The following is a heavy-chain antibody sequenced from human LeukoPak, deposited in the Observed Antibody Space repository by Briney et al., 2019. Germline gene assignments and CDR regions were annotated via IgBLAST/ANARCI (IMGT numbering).Heavy chain of an antibody. CDR2: IIPIFGTA. V-gene: IGHV1-69*13. CDR3: AREGSSSSGGVPN. Sequence: EASVKVSCKASGGTFSSYAISWVRQAPGQGLEWMGGIIPIFGTANYAQKFQGRVTITADESTSTAYMELSSLRSEDTAVYYCAREGSSSSGGVPNWGQGTLVTVSS. J-gene: IGHJ4*02. CDR1: GGTFSSYA. D-gene: IGHD6-6*01.